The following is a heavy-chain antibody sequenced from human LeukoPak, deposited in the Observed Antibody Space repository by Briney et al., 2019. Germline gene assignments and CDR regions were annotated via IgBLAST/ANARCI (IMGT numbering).Heavy chain of an antibody. Sequence: GRSLRLSCAASGFSFSSYGMHWVRQAPGKGLEWVAVISYDGSNEYFADSVKGRFTVSRDNSKNTLYLQMNSLRPEDTAVYYCAKDLGVGAYLLFDYITSGLDSWGQGTLVTVSS. V-gene: IGHV3-30*18. J-gene: IGHJ4*02. CDR1: GFSFSSYG. CDR2: ISYDGSNE. D-gene: IGHD2/OR15-2a*01. CDR3: AKDLGVGAYLLFDYITSGLDS.